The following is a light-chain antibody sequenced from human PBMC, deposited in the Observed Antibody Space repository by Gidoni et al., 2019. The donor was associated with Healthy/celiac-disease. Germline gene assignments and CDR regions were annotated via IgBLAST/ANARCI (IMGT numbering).Light chain of an antibody. V-gene: IGKV1-39*01. CDR3: QQSYSTPVT. CDR2: AAS. Sequence: DIQLNQSPSSPSASVGDRVTVTCRASQSISSYLNWYQQKPGNAPKLLIYAASSLQSGVPSRFSGSGSGTDFTLPISSLQPEDFATYYCQQSYSTPVTFGQGTRLEIK. CDR1: QSISSY. J-gene: IGKJ5*01.